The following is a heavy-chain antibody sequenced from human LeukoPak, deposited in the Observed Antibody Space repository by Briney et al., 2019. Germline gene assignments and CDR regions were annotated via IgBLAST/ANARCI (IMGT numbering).Heavy chain of an antibody. V-gene: IGHV5-51*03. Sequence: PGESLKISCQGSGFDFSSSWIGWVRHMPGKGLECMGIIFPGDSETRYSPSFEGHVTFSVDKSTKTAYLQWSSLKASDTAVYYCAKRLIYDSKTWGMQWGPADAFDIWGQGTTVTVSS. CDR3: AKRLIYDSKTWGMQWGPADAFDI. D-gene: IGHD5-12*01. CDR2: IFPGDSET. J-gene: IGHJ3*02. CDR1: GFDFSSSW.